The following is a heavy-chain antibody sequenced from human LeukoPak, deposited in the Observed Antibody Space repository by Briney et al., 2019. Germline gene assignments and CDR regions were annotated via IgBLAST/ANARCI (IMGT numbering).Heavy chain of an antibody. CDR3: ARVDGAGRGSFFDY. CDR1: GFTFSSYW. Sequence: PGGSLRLACAASGFTFSSYWMSWVRQAPGKGLEWLANIKQDGCEKYYGDSVRGRFTISRDTAQNSLYLQMNSLRAEDTAVHYCARVDGAGRGSFFDYWGHGTLVTVSS. D-gene: IGHD3-10*01. V-gene: IGHV3-7*04. CDR2: IKQDGCEK. J-gene: IGHJ4*01.